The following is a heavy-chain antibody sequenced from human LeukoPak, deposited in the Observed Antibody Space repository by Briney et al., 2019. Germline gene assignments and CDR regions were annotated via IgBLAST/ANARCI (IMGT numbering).Heavy chain of an antibody. D-gene: IGHD1-26*01. CDR3: ANWQSGSRVFFDY. V-gene: IGHV3-23*01. CDR2: ISADGGDT. J-gene: IGHJ4*02. Sequence: GGSLRLSCAASGFTFSSYALSWVRQAPGKGLEWVSAISADGGDTYYADSVKGRFTISRDSSKNTLDLHMSSLRAEDTAIYYCANWQSGSRVFFDYWGQGTLVTVSS. CDR1: GFTFSSYA.